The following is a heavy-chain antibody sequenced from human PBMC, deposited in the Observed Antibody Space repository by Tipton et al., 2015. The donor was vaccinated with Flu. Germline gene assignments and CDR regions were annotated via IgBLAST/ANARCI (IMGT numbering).Heavy chain of an antibody. V-gene: IGHV4-39*01. Sequence: LRLSCTVSSGSIRSTNYFCAWIRQPPGKRLELIGSIYPSGTTYYNPSLKSRVTISVGTSKSQFSLMLRSVTAADTAVYYCARLSYYDVDLKNFYFDHWGQGALVTVSS. D-gene: IGHD3-10*02. CDR1: SGSIRSTNYF. J-gene: IGHJ4*02. CDR3: ARLSYYDVDLKNFYFDH. CDR2: IYPSGTT.